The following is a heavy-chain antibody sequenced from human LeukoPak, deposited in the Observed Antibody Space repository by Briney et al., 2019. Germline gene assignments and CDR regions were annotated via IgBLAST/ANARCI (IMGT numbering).Heavy chain of an antibody. J-gene: IGHJ4*02. V-gene: IGHV3-9*01. CDR2: ISWNSGSI. CDR1: GFTFDDYA. D-gene: IGHD1-26*01. CDR3: AKGERELLPYYFDY. Sequence: PGRSLRLSCAASGFTFDDYAMHWVRQAPGKGLEWVSGISWNSGSIGYADSVEGRFTISRDNAKNSLYLQMNSLRAEDTALYYCAKGERELLPYYFDYWGQGTLVTVSS.